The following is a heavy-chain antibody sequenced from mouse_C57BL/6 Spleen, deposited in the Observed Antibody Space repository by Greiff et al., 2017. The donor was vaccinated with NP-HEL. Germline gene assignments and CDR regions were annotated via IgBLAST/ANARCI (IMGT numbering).Heavy chain of an antibody. D-gene: IGHD4-1*02. CDR3: AQLGPLDY. Sequence: VHLVESGPELVKPGASVKLSCKASGYTFTSYDINWVKQRPGQGLEWIGWIYPRDGSTKYNEKFKGKATLTVDTSSSTAYMELHSLTSEDSAVYFCAQLGPLDYWGQGTTLTVSS. CDR1: GYTFTSYD. J-gene: IGHJ2*01. CDR2: IYPRDGST. V-gene: IGHV1-85*01.